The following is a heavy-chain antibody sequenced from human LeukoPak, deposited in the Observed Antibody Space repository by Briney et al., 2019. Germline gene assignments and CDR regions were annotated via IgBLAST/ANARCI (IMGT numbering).Heavy chain of an antibody. CDR3: ARDAFSSGWSPFDY. J-gene: IGHJ4*02. CDR1: GFTFSSYS. V-gene: IGHV3-48*04. CDR2: ISSSSSTI. Sequence: GGSLRLSCAASGFTFSSYSMNWVRQAPGKGLERVSYISSSSSTIYYADSVKGRFTISRDNAKNSLYLQMNSLRAEDTAVYYCARDAFSSGWSPFDYWGQGTLVTVSS. D-gene: IGHD6-19*01.